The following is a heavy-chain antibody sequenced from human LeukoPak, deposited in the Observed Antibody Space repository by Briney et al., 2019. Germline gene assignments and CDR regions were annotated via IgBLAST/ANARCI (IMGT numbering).Heavy chain of an antibody. D-gene: IGHD2-8*01. V-gene: IGHV1-69*05. Sequence: ASVQVSCKASGGTFSSYAISWVRQAPGQGLEWMGGIIPIFGTANYAQKFQGRVTITRDTSADTAYMELSSLRSEDTAVYYCARLKYCTNGVCYAGFDYWGQGTLVTLSS. CDR2: IIPIFGTA. CDR1: GGTFSSYA. CDR3: ARLKYCTNGVCYAGFDY. J-gene: IGHJ4*02.